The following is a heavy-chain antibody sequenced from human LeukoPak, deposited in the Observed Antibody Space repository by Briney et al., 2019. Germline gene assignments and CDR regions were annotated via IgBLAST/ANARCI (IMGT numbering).Heavy chain of an antibody. CDR3: ARVSDRLAATPIGAFDI. CDR1: GGSFSGYY. D-gene: IGHD2-15*01. V-gene: IGHV4-34*01. J-gene: IGHJ3*02. Sequence: SETLSLTCAVYGGSFSGYYWSWIRQPPGKGLEWIGEINHSGSTNYNPSLKSRVTISVDTSKNQFSLKLSSVTAADTAVYYCARVSDRLAATPIGAFDIWGQGTMVTVSS. CDR2: INHSGST.